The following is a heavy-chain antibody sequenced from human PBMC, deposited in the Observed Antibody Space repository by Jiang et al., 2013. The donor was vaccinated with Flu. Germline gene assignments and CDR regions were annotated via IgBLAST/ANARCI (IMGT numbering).Heavy chain of an antibody. CDR3: ARDLPPLDF. CDR2: ISYDSSNI. CDR1: GFTFSHFA. V-gene: IGHV3-30-3*01. D-gene: IGHD5/OR15-5a*01. J-gene: IGHJ4*02. Sequence: RLSCAASGFTFSHFAMHWVRQTPGKGLEWLALISYDSSNIRYADSVQGRFTISRDNSKNTLSLQMNSLGTDDTAVYYCARDLPPLDFWGQGTLVTVSS.